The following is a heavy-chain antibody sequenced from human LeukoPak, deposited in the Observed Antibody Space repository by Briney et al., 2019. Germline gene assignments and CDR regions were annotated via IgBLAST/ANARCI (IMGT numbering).Heavy chain of an antibody. CDR1: GGSISSYY. CDR3: ARELTTVTTRNAFDI. CDR2: VYYSGTT. Sequence: SETLSLTCTVSGGSISSYYWSWTRQSAGKGLEWIGYVYYSGTTKYNPSLKSRVTISVDTSKNQFSLKLSSVTAADTAVYYCARELTTVTTRNAFDIWGQGTMVTVSS. V-gene: IGHV4-59*01. D-gene: IGHD4-17*01. J-gene: IGHJ3*02.